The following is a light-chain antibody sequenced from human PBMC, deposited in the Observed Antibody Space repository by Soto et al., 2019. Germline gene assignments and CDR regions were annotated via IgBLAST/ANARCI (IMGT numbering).Light chain of an antibody. Sequence: QSALTQPASVSGFPGQSITISCTGTSSDFGDYNFVSWYQHHPAKAPKLMIYDVTDRPSGVSDRLSGSKSGNTASLTISGLRAEDEADYYCSSYTSSSTHVFGTGTKLTVL. CDR1: SSDFGDYNF. CDR3: SSYTSSSTHV. CDR2: DVT. J-gene: IGLJ1*01. V-gene: IGLV2-14*03.